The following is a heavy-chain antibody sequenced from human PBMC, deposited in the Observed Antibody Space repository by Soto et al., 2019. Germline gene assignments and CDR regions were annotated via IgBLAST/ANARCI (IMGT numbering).Heavy chain of an antibody. Sequence: GASVKVSCKASGYTFTSYGISWVRQAPGQGLEWMGWISAYNGNTNYAQKLQGRVTMTTDTSTSTAYMELRSLRSDDTAVYYCARDKIKAAAWWFDPWGQGTLVTVSS. V-gene: IGHV1-18*01. D-gene: IGHD6-25*01. CDR2: ISAYNGNT. CDR3: ARDKIKAAAWWFDP. CDR1: GYTFTSYG. J-gene: IGHJ5*02.